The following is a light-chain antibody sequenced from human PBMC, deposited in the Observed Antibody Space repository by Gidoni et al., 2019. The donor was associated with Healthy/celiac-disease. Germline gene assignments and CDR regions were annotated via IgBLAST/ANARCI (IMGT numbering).Light chain of an antibody. J-gene: IGKJ2*01. Sequence: DMVMTQSPLSLPVTPGEPASISCRSSQSLLHSNGYNYLDWYLQKPGPSPQLLIYLGSNRASGVPDRFSGSGSGTDFTLKISRVEAEDVGVYYCMQALQTPMYTFGQGTKLEIK. V-gene: IGKV2-28*01. CDR2: LGS. CDR1: QSLLHSNGYNY. CDR3: MQALQTPMYT.